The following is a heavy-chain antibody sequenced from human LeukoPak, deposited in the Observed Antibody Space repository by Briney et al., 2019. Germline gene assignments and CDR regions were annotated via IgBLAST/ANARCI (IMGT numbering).Heavy chain of an antibody. Sequence: ASVKVSCKASGYTFTSYGISWVRQAPGQGLEWMGWISAYNGNTNYAQKLQGRVTMTTDTSTSTAYMELRSLRSGDTAVYYCARVEVVAATLYYYYYMDVWGKGTTVTVSS. J-gene: IGHJ6*03. CDR1: GYTFTSYG. CDR2: ISAYNGNT. D-gene: IGHD2-15*01. V-gene: IGHV1-18*01. CDR3: ARVEVVAATLYYYYYMDV.